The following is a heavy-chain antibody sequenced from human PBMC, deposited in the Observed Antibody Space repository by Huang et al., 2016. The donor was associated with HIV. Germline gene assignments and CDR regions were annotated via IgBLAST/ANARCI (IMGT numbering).Heavy chain of an antibody. CDR2: IRDDGSNK. D-gene: IGHD3-10*01. Sequence: QVQLVESGGGVVQPGGSLRFSCAASGFTFSSYGMHWVRQAPGKGLEWVAFIRDDGSNKYDADSVRGRFTISRDNSKNTLYLQMNSLRAEDTAVYYCAKGSMANAFDIWGQGTMVTVSS. V-gene: IGHV3-30*02. J-gene: IGHJ3*02. CDR1: GFTFSSYG. CDR3: AKGSMANAFDI.